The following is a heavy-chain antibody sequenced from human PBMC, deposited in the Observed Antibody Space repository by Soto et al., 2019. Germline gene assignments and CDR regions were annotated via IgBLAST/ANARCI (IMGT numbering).Heavy chain of an antibody. V-gene: IGHV3-23*01. CDR3: AKASTYEYVWGSYRYYFNS. Sequence: GGSLRLSFEASGFPFTTYAMSWVRQAPGKGLEWVSGISGSGDRTHYIDSVKGRFTISRDNSKNTLYLQMSSLRAEDTAVYYCAKASTYEYVWGSYRYYFNSWGQGTLVTVSS. CDR2: ISGSGDRT. CDR1: GFPFTTYA. D-gene: IGHD3-16*02. J-gene: IGHJ4*02.